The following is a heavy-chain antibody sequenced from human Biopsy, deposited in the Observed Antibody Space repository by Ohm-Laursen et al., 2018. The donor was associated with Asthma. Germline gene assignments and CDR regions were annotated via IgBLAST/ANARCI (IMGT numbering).Heavy chain of an antibody. D-gene: IGHD4-17*01. V-gene: IGHV1-24*01. J-gene: IGHJ4*02. CDR3: ASDFPKDYVRYNFQF. CDR1: GYSLTDLS. Sequence: ASVKVSCKISGYSLTDLSMHWVRQAPGQELEWMGGHDHEEGGTVNARRFQGRVTMTEDTSTDTAYMELSSLSSDGTAVYYCASDFPKDYVRYNFQFWGQGTLVTVSS. CDR2: HDHEEGGT.